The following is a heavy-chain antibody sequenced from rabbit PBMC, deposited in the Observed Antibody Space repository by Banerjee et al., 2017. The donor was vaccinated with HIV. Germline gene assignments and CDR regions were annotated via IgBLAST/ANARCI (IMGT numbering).Heavy chain of an antibody. CDR3: ARAGYAGYGYAPLYYFAL. D-gene: IGHD6-1*01. V-gene: IGHV1S40*01. CDR2: INTSSGNT. J-gene: IGHJ4*01. Sequence: QSLEESGGDLVKPEGSLTLTCTASGFSFSNKYVMCWVRQAPGKGLEWIACINTSSGNTVDASWAKGRFTISKTSSTTVTLQMTSLTAADTATYFCARAGYAGYGYAPLYYFALWGPGTLVIVS. CDR1: GFSFSNKYV.